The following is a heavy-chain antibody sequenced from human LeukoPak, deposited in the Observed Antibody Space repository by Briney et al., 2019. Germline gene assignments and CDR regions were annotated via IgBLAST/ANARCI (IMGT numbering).Heavy chain of an antibody. CDR3: ARDAAEAYCGGDCYIGY. Sequence: GGSLRLSCAASGFTFSSYGMHWVRQAPGKGLEWVAFIRYDGSNKYYADSVKGRFTISRDNSKNTLYLQMNSLRAEDTAVYYCARDAAEAYCGGDCYIGYWGQGTLVTVSS. CDR2: IRYDGSNK. CDR1: GFTFSSYG. D-gene: IGHD2-21*01. J-gene: IGHJ4*02. V-gene: IGHV3-30*02.